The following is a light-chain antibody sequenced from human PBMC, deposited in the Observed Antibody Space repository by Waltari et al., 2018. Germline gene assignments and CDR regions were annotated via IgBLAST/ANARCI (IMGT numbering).Light chain of an antibody. V-gene: IGKV3-11*01. CDR3: QQRRNCPIT. CDR1: QSVDY. J-gene: IGKJ5*01. Sequence: EIVLTQSPATLSLSPGDRATLSCRASQSVDYLTWYQQKTGQAPRLLIYDASNRAPSIPAMFGGRGARTDFTLTISSLLPEDFAVYYQQQRRNCPITFGQGTRLEIK. CDR2: DAS.